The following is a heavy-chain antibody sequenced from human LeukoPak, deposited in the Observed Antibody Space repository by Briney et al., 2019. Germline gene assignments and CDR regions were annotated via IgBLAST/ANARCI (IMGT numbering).Heavy chain of an antibody. CDR2: INPNSGGT. Sequence: ASVKVSCKVSGYTFTGYYMHWVRQAPGQGLEWMGWINPNSGGTNYAQKFQGRVTMTRDTSISTAYMELSRLRSDDTAVYYCARGDPAANDAFDIWGQGTMVTVSS. D-gene: IGHD2-2*01. CDR3: ARGDPAANDAFDI. CDR1: GYTFTGYY. V-gene: IGHV1-2*02. J-gene: IGHJ3*02.